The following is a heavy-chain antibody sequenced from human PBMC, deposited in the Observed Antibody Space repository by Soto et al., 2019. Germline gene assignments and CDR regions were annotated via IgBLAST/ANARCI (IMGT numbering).Heavy chain of an antibody. J-gene: IGHJ5*02. CDR3: ASYPHYGSGSYSNP. D-gene: IGHD3-10*01. CDR1: GGTFSSYA. Sequence: QVQLVQSGAEVKKPGSSVKVSCKASGGTFSSYAISWVRQAPGQGLEWMGGIIPIFGTANYAQKFQGRVTITAEEYTSAAYMELSSLRSEDTAVYYCASYPHYGSGSYSNPWGQGTLVTVSS. CDR2: IIPIFGTA. V-gene: IGHV1-69*12.